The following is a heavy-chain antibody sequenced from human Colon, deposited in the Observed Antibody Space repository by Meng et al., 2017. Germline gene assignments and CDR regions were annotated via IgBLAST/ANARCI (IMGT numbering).Heavy chain of an antibody. CDR2: IGSDGTI. CDR3: AKAIPDSGLAP. D-gene: IGHD6-25*01. CDR1: GFTLSKSW. J-gene: IGHJ5*02. V-gene: IGHV3-74*01. Sequence: ELQLVESGGSLVQPGGSLRLSCVASGFTLSKSWMHWARQAPGKGLVWVSRIGSDGTIRYGDSVKGRFTISRDDAKNTLYLQMDSLRAEDTAMYYCAKAIPDSGLAPWGQGTLVTVSS.